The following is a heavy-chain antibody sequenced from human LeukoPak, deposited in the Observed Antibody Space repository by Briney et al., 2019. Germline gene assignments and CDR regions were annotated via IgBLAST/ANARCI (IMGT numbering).Heavy chain of an antibody. CDR1: GFTFSSYS. D-gene: IGHD2-2*01. Sequence: PGGSLRLSCAASGFTFSSYSMNWVRQAPGKGLEWVSSISSSSSYIYYADSVKGRFTISRDNAKNSLYLQMNSLRAEDTAVYYCARGVVVPAAIGVLGYWGQGTLVTVSS. J-gene: IGHJ4*02. CDR2: ISSSSSYI. CDR3: ARGVVVPAAIGVLGY. V-gene: IGHV3-21*01.